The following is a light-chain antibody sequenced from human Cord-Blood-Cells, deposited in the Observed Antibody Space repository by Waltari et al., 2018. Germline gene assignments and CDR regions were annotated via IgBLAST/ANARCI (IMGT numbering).Light chain of an antibody. CDR1: SSDVGGYNY. CDR2: DVS. V-gene: IGLV2-14*01. CDR3: SSYTSSSTLDV. Sequence: QSALTQPASVSGAPGQSITISCTGTSSDVGGYNYVSWYQQHPGKAPKRMIYDVSNRPSGVSNRFSGPRSGNMASLTISGLHAKHEADYYCSSYTSSSTLDVFGTGPKVTVL. J-gene: IGLJ1*01.